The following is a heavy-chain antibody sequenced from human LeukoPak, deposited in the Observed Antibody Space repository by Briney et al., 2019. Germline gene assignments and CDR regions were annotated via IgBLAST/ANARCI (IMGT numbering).Heavy chain of an antibody. D-gene: IGHD4-17*01. CDR1: GYTFTSYG. V-gene: IGHV1-18*01. CDR2: ISAYNGNT. J-gene: IGHJ4*02. CDR3: AREDQDYGDFLNDDTNFDY. Sequence: ASVKVSCKASGYTFTSYGISWVRQAPGQGLEWMGWISAYNGNTNYAQKLQGRVTMTTDTSTSTAYMELRSLRSDDTAVYYCAREDQDYGDFLNDDTNFDYWGQGTLVTVSS.